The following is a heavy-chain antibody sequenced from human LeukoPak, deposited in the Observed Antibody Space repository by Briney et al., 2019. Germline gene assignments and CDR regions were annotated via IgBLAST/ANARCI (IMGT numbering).Heavy chain of an antibody. V-gene: IGHV1-2*02. Sequence: ASVKVSCKTSGYTFTIYYMHWVRQAPGQALEWMGWINPNSGATTYAQRFQGRVTMTRDTSISTAYMELSRLRSDDTAVYYCARNPAYCTSTSCYNDYWGQGTLVTVSS. CDR2: INPNSGAT. CDR3: ARNPAYCTSTSCYNDY. J-gene: IGHJ4*02. CDR1: GYTFTIYY. D-gene: IGHD2-2*02.